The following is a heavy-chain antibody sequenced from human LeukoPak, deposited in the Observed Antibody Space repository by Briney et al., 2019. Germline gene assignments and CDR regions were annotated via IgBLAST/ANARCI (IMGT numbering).Heavy chain of an antibody. Sequence: SETLSLTCTVSGGSISSSSYYWVWLRQPPGKGLEWIGSIYYSGSTYYNPSLKSRVTISVDTYKNQFSLKLSSVTAAAAAVYYCARSPRSPGGRLDDAFDIWGQGTMVTVSS. D-gene: IGHD1-26*01. J-gene: IGHJ3*02. CDR1: GGSISSSSYY. CDR3: ARSPRSPGGRLDDAFDI. V-gene: IGHV4-39*01. CDR2: IYYSGST.